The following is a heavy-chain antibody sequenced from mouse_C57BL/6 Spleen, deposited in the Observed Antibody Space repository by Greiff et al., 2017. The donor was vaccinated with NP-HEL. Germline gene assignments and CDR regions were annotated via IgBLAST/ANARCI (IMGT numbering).Heavy chain of an antibody. CDR1: GFSFNTYA. Sequence: EVKLVESGGGLVQPKGSLKLSCAASGFSFNTYAMNWVRQAPGKGLEWVARIRSKSNNYATYYADSVKDRFTISRDDSESMLYLQMNNLKTEDTAMYYCVRPGGMGLLYAMDYWGQGTSVTVSS. J-gene: IGHJ4*01. CDR2: IRSKSNNYAT. D-gene: IGHD1-1*01. V-gene: IGHV10-1*01. CDR3: VRPGGMGLLYAMDY.